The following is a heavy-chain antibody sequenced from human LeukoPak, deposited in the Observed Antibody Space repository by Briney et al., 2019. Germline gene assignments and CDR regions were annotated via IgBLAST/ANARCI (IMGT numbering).Heavy chain of an antibody. CDR3: AKDHESDGYPCLDH. V-gene: IGHV3-23*01. Sequence: GGSLRLSCAASGFSFSSYWMSWVRQAPGKGLEWVSTISASGPYYADAVRGRFTISRDNSRNTLSLQMDSLRAEDTAVYYCAKDHESDGYPCLDHWGLGTLVTVSS. CDR2: ISASGP. J-gene: IGHJ4*02. D-gene: IGHD3-22*01. CDR1: GFSFSSYW.